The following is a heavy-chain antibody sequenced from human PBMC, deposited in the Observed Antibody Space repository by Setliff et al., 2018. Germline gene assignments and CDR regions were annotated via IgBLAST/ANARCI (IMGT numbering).Heavy chain of an antibody. Sequence: ASVKVSCKASGYTFTSYYMHWVRQAPGQGLEWMGWISTHNGNINYAQKFQGRVTMTTDTSTTIAYMELSSLRSDDTAVYYCGVGTTPFHGFDFWGQGTMVTVSS. CDR3: GVGTTPFHGFDF. CDR2: ISTHNGNI. D-gene: IGHD1-26*01. CDR1: GYTFTSYY. V-gene: IGHV1-18*04. J-gene: IGHJ3*01.